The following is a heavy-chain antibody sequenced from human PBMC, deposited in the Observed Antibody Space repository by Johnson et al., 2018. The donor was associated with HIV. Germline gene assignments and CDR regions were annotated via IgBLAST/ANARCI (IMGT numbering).Heavy chain of an antibody. D-gene: IGHD5-24*01. CDR3: ARRSGYAFDI. Sequence: VQLVESGGGVVQPGRSLRLSCAASGFTVSSNYMSWVRQVPGKGLEWVSGINWNGGSIGYADSVKGRFTISRDNAKNSVYLQMKSLRAEDTAVYYCARRSGYAFDIWGQGTMVTVSS. J-gene: IGHJ3*02. V-gene: IGHV3-20*04. CDR1: GFTVSSNY. CDR2: INWNGGSI.